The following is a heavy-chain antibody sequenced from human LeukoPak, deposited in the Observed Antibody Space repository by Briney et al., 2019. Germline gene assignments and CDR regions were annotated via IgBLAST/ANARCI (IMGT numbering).Heavy chain of an antibody. V-gene: IGHV3-64*01. Sequence: PGGSLRLSCAASGFTFSSYAMHWVRQAPGKGLEYVSAISSNGGSTYYANSVKGRFTISRDNSKNTLYLQMGSLRAEDMAVYYCARDALYDYVWGSYHDYWGQGTLVTVS. CDR2: ISSNGGST. J-gene: IGHJ4*02. CDR3: ARDALYDYVWGSYHDY. D-gene: IGHD3-16*02. CDR1: GFTFSSYA.